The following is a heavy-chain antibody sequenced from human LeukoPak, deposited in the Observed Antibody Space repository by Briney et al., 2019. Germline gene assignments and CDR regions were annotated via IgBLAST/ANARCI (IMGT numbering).Heavy chain of an antibody. Sequence: SVKVSCKASEFTFTSSAVQWVRQARGQRLEWIGWIVVGSGNTNCAQKFQERVTITRDMSTSTAHMELSSLRSEDTAVYYCAADPYDYGDYVLGYWGQGTLVTVSP. CDR2: IVVGSGNT. J-gene: IGHJ4*02. D-gene: IGHD4-17*01. CDR3: AADPYDYGDYVLGY. CDR1: EFTFTSSA. V-gene: IGHV1-58*01.